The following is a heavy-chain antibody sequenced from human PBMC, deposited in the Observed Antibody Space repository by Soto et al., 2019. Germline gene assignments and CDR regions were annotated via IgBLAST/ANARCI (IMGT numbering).Heavy chain of an antibody. CDR3: ARDGAVAGDSNFDY. D-gene: IGHD6-19*01. J-gene: IGHJ4*02. CDR1: GYTFTSFA. CDR2: INAGNGNI. Sequence: GASVKVSCKASGYTFTSFAIHWVRQAPGQGLEWMGWINAGNGNIKHSQKFQHRVTITRDTSASTAYMELSSLRFEDTAVYYCARDGAVAGDSNFDYWGRGTLVTVSS. V-gene: IGHV1-3*01.